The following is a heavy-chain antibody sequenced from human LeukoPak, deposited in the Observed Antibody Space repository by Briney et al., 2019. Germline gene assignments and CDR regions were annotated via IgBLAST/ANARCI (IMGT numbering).Heavy chain of an antibody. CDR2: IYTSGST. CDR3: ARDLYSSSWYNYYYYYMDV. D-gene: IGHD6-13*01. CDR1: GGSISSYY. Sequence: PSETLSLTCTVSGGSISSYYWSWIRQPAGKGLEWIGRIYTSGSTNYNPSLKSRVTMSVDTSKNQFSLKLSSVTAADTAVYYRARDLYSSSWYNYYYYYMDVWGKGTTVTVSS. J-gene: IGHJ6*03. V-gene: IGHV4-4*07.